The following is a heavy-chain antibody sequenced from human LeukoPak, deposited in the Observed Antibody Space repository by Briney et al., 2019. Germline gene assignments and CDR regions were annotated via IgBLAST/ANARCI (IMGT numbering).Heavy chain of an antibody. D-gene: IGHD3-10*01. CDR2: IYSSGST. CDR3: AREALLLWFGELLRGYYFDY. CDR1: GGSISSYY. V-gene: IGHV4-59*01. J-gene: IGHJ4*02. Sequence: PSETLSLTCTVSGGSISSYYWSWIRQPPGKGLEWIGYIYSSGSTNYNPSLKSRVTISVDTSKNQFSLKLSSVTAADTAVYYCAREALLLWFGELLRGYYFDYWGQGTLVTVSS.